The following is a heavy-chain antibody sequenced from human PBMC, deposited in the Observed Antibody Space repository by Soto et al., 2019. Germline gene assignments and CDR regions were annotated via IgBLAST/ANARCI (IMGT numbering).Heavy chain of an antibody. CDR3: ARDEGGCDILTGYYKAHHFDY. Sequence: VASVKVSCKASGYTFTHFYITWVRQAPGQGLEWMGAISPHNFNTNFAQKFQGRVTLTTDTSTNTAYMELRSLTSDDTAVYYCARDEGGCDILTGYYKAHHFDYWGQGVLVTVSS. V-gene: IGHV1-18*01. CDR1: GYTFTHFY. CDR2: ISPHNFNT. J-gene: IGHJ4*02. D-gene: IGHD3-9*01.